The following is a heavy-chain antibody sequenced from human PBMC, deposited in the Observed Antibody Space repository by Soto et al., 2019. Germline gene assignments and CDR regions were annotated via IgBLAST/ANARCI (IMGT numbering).Heavy chain of an antibody. D-gene: IGHD1-1*01. J-gene: IGHJ5*02. CDR1: GASISGFY. CDR2: IYATGTT. Sequence: ETLSLTCTVSGASISGFYWSWIRKSAGKGLEWIGRIYATGTTDYNPSLKSRVMMSVDTSKKQFSLKLRSVTAADTAVYYCVRDGTKTLRDWFDPWGQGXSVTVSS. V-gene: IGHV4-4*07. CDR3: VRDGTKTLRDWFDP.